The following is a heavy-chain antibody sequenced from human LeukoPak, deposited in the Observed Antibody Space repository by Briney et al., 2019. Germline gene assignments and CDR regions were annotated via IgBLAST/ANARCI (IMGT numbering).Heavy chain of an antibody. CDR1: GYVFTAYY. V-gene: IGHV1-2*02. Sequence: ASVKVSCKASGYVFTAYYIHWVRRAPGQGLEWVAWINPNTGGTNYAQNFQGRVSLTRDTSISTAYMELRALRFDDTALYYCARDEEMTSGSGAGYCFEHWGQGTLVTVSS. CDR2: INPNTGGT. CDR3: ARDEEMTSGSGAGYCFEH. J-gene: IGHJ4*02. D-gene: IGHD3-10*01.